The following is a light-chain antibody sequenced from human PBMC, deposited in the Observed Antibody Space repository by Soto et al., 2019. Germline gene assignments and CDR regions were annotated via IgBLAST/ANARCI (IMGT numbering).Light chain of an antibody. CDR2: GAS. V-gene: IGKV3-20*01. J-gene: IGKJ2*01. CDR1: QSFHTNY. CDR3: KQYNNWPYT. Sequence: EIVLTQSPGTLSLSPGERATLSCRASQSFHTNYLAWYQQRPGQAPRLLIYGASNRASGIPERFSGSGSGTDFTLTINRLEPEDSAVYYCKQYNNWPYTFGQGTRLEIK.